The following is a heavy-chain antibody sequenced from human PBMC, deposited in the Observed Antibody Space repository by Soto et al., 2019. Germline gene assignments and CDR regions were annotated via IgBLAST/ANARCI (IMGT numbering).Heavy chain of an antibody. CDR2: IYHSGST. CDR3: ARVQHIVVVTAISGYFDY. Sequence: SETLSLTCAVSGYSISSGYYWGWIRQPPGKGLEWIGSIYHSGSTYYNPSLKSRVTISVDTSKSQFSLKLSSVTAADTAVYYCARVQHIVVVTAISGYFDYWGQGTLVTVSS. CDR1: GYSISSGYY. D-gene: IGHD2-21*02. J-gene: IGHJ4*02. V-gene: IGHV4-38-2*01.